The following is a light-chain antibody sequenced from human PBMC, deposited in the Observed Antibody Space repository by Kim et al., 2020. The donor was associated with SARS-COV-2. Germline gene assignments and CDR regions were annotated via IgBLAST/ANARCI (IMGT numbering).Light chain of an antibody. CDR3: QQLNAFPLT. CDR2: STS. V-gene: IGKV1-12*01. Sequence: ASVGARVTITCRASENIGSWLAWYQQKPGKAPSLLIYSTSTLHSGVPSRFSGSGSGTDFTLTVSSLQPEDSAVYYCQQLNAFPLTFGGGTKVEIK. J-gene: IGKJ4*01. CDR1: ENIGSW.